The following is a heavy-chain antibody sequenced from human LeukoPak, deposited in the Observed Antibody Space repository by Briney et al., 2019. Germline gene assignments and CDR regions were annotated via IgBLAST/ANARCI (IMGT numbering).Heavy chain of an antibody. CDR3: ARVAHWGNWFDP. D-gene: IGHD7-27*01. CDR1: GGSISSYY. Sequence: KPSETLSLTCTVSGGSISSYYWSWIRQPPGKGLEWIGYIYYSGSTNYNPSLKSRVTISVDTSKNQFSLKLSSVTAADTAVYYCARVAHWGNWFDPWGQGTLVTVSS. V-gene: IGHV4-59*01. J-gene: IGHJ5*02. CDR2: IYYSGST.